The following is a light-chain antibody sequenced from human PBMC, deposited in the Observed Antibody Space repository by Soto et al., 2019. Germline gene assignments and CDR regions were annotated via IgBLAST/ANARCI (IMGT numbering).Light chain of an antibody. Sequence: QSALTQPPSASGSPGQSVTISCTGTSSDVGGYNYVSWYQQHPGKAPKLMIYEVSKRPSGVPDRFSGSKSGNTASLTVSGLQAEDEAVYYCSSYAGSKGVFGTGTKLTVL. CDR2: EVS. CDR3: SSYAGSKGV. V-gene: IGLV2-8*01. J-gene: IGLJ1*01. CDR1: SSDVGGYNY.